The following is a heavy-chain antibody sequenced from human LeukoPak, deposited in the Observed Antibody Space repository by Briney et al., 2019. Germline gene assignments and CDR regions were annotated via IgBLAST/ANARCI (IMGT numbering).Heavy chain of an antibody. CDR2: ISGSGGNI. V-gene: IGHV3-23*01. CDR1: GFTFYNAW. CDR3: AKAAYSGYYFDY. J-gene: IGHJ4*02. D-gene: IGHD1-26*01. Sequence: GGSLRLSCAVTGFTFYNAWMSWVRQAPGKGLEWVSAISGSGGNIYYADSVKGRFTISRDYSKNTVYLQMNSLRAEDTAVYFCAKAAYSGYYFDYWGQGTLVTVSS.